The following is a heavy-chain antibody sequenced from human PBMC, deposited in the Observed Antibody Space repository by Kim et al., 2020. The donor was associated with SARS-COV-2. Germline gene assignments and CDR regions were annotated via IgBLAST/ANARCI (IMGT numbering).Heavy chain of an antibody. V-gene: IGHV3-23*01. CDR1: GFTFSVHA. J-gene: IGHJ6*02. D-gene: IGHD1-26*01. CDR3: AKGWEQPPRYYCYGMDV. CDR2: ISGSGGRI. Sequence: GGSLRLSCAASGFTFSVHAMTWVRQAPGKGLEWVSGISGSGGRIYYADSVKGRFTISRDNSKKTLYLQMHSLRAEDTAVYYCAKGWEQPPRYYCYGMDVWGQGTTVSV.